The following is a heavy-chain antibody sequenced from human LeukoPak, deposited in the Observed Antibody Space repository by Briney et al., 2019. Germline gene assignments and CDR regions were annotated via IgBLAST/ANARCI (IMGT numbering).Heavy chain of an antibody. CDR1: GGSISSYY. CDR2: ISYSGST. CDR3: ARHKNYGSGRRVDP. J-gene: IGHJ5*02. D-gene: IGHD3-10*01. Sequence: SETLSLTCNVSGGSISSYYWIWIRKPPGKGLEWIGYISYSGSTYYNPSLKSRVTISVDTSRNQLSLQLSSVTAADTAVYYCARHKNYGSGRRVDPWGQGTLVTVSS. V-gene: IGHV4-59*08.